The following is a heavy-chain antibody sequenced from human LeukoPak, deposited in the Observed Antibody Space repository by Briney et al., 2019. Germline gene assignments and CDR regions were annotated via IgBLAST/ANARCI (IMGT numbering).Heavy chain of an antibody. D-gene: IGHD3-3*01. J-gene: IGHJ5*01. CDR2: INPNSGGT. V-gene: IGHV1-2*02. Sequence: ASVKVSCKASGYTFTGYYMHWVRQAPGQGLEWMGWINPNSGGTNYAQKFQGRVTMTRDTSISTAYMELSRLRSDDTAVYYCARVDVLRFLEWFDYWGQGTPVTVSS. CDR1: GYTFTGYY. CDR3: ARVDVLRFLEWFDY.